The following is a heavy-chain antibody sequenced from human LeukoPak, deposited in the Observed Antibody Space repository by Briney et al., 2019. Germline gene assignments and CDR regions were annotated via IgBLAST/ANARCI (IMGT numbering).Heavy chain of an antibody. CDR2: INAGNGNT. D-gene: IGHD1-26*01. Sequence: ASVKVSCKASGYTFTSYAMHWVRQATGQRLEWMGWINAGNGNTKYSQKFQGRVTITRDTSASTAYIELSSLRPEDTAVYYCARDMGSGSLHYWGQGTLVTASS. V-gene: IGHV1-3*01. CDR3: ARDMGSGSLHY. J-gene: IGHJ4*02. CDR1: GYTFTSYA.